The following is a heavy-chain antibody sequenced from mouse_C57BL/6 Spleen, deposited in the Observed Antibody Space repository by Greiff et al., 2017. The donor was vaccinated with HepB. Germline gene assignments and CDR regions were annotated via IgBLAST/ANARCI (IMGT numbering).Heavy chain of an antibody. CDR2: IWSGGST. Sequence: VKLMESGPGLVQPSQSLSITCTVSGFSLTSYGVHWVRQSPGKGLEWLGVIWSGGSTDYNAAFISRLSISKDNSKSQVFFKMNSLQADDTAIYYCARRKDDYDGGAWFAYWGQGTLVTVSA. D-gene: IGHD2-4*01. J-gene: IGHJ3*01. V-gene: IGHV2-2*01. CDR1: GFSLTSYG. CDR3: ARRKDDYDGGAWFAY.